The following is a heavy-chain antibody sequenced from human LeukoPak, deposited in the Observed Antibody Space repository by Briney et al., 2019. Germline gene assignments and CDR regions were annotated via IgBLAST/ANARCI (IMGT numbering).Heavy chain of an antibody. J-gene: IGHJ4*02. V-gene: IGHV3-33*01. CDR2: IWYDGSKK. CDR1: GFNFSDYG. CDR3: ARGGFGEAAAFDY. Sequence: GWSLRLSCAASGFNFSDYGMHWVRQAPGKGLEWVAVIWYDGSKKYYTDSVEGRFTISRDNSKNTLFLQMNSLRVEDTAIYYCARGGFGEAAAFDYWGQGTLVTVSS. D-gene: IGHD2-2*01.